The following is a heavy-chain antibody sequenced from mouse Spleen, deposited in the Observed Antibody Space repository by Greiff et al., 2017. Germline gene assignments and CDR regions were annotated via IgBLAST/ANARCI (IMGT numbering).Heavy chain of an antibody. CDR1: GFTFSSYA. Sequence: DVKLVESGGGLVKLGGSLKLSCAASGFTFSSYAMSWVRQTPEKRLEWVATISSGGGNTYYPDSVKGRFTISRDNAKNTLYLQMSSLKSEDTAMYYCARTLFFHYFDYWGQGTTLTVSS. V-gene: IGHV5-9*04. CDR2: ISSGGGNT. J-gene: IGHJ2*01. CDR3: ARTLFFHYFDY.